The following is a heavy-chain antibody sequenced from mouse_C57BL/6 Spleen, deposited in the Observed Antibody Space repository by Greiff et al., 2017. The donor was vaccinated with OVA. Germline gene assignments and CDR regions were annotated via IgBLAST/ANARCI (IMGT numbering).Heavy chain of an antibody. CDR1: GYTFTSYW. V-gene: IGHV1-61*01. Sequence: QVQLQQSGAELVRPGSSVKLSCKASGYTFTSYWMDWVKQRPGQGLEWIGNIYPSDSETHYNQKFKDKATLTVDKSSSTAYMQLSSLTSEDSAVYYCASAYYSNYGFAYWGQGTLVTVSA. CDR2: IYPSDSET. J-gene: IGHJ3*01. D-gene: IGHD2-5*01. CDR3: ASAYYSNYGFAY.